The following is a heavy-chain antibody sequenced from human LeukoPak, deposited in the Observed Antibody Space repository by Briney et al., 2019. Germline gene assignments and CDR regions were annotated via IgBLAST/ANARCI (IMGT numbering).Heavy chain of an antibody. CDR3: ARNWNYDD. V-gene: IGHV3-23*01. CDR2: IGAGSGTT. J-gene: IGHJ4*02. D-gene: IGHD1-7*01. CDR1: GFTFNSYA. Sequence: GGSLRLSCAASGFTFNSYAMTWVRQAPGRGLEFVSSIGAGSGTTHYADSVKGRFTISRDNSKNTLYLQMNSLRAEDTAVYYCARNWNYDDWGQGTLVTVSS.